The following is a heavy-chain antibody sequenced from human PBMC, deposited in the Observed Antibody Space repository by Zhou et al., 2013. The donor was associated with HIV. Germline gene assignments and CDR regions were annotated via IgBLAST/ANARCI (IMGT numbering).Heavy chain of an antibody. J-gene: IGHJ4*02. CDR3: ARGLAASKGADY. CDR2: IIPILGIA. D-gene: IGHD6-6*01. V-gene: IGHV1-69*04. CDR1: GGTFSSYA. Sequence: QVQLVQSGAEVKKPGSSVKVSCKASGGTFSSYAISWVRQAPGQGLEWMGRIIPILGIANYAQKFQGRVTITADKSTSTAYMELSSLRSEDTAVYYCARGLAASKGADYWGQGTLVTVSS.